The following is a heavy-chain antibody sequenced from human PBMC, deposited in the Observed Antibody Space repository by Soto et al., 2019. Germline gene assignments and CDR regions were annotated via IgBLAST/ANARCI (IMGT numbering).Heavy chain of an antibody. Sequence: GGSLRLSCAASGFTFSSYWMSWVRQAPGKGLEWVANIKQDGSEKYYVDSVKGRFTISRDNAKNSLYLQMNSLRAEDTAVYYCARDPIYLTYAVTTAWYFDLWGRGTLVTVSS. V-gene: IGHV3-7*01. CDR1: GFTFSSYW. CDR2: IKQDGSEK. J-gene: IGHJ2*01. CDR3: ARDPIYLTYAVTTAWYFDL. D-gene: IGHD4-17*01.